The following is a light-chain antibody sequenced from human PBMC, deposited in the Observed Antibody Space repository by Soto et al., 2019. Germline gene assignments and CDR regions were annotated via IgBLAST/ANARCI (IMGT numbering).Light chain of an antibody. CDR1: ALPKQF. Sequence: SYELTQPPSVSVSPGQTARITCSGDALPKQFAYWYQQKPGQAPVLLIYKDTERPSGIPERFSGSRSGTTVTLTISGVQAEDEADYYCQSADSSGTYVFGPGTKLTVL. J-gene: IGLJ1*01. CDR3: QSADSSGTYV. CDR2: KDT. V-gene: IGLV3-25*03.